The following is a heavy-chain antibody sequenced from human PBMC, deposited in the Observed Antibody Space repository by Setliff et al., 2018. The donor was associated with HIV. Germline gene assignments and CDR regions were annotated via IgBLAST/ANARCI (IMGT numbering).Heavy chain of an antibody. CDR1: GFTFSTYS. CDR3: ARGHYFKDV. D-gene: IGHD3-22*01. J-gene: IGHJ6*02. Sequence: GGSLRLSCEASGFTFSTYSMNWVRQAPGKGLEWVSSISSSSRSKYYADSVKGRFTISRDNAKNPLYLQMNSLRAEDTAVYHCARGHYFKDVWGQGTTVTVSS. CDR2: ISSSSRSK. V-gene: IGHV3-21*01.